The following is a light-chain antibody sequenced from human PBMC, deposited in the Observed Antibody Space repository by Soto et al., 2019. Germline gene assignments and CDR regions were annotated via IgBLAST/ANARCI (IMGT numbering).Light chain of an antibody. Sequence: DIQMTQSPSTLSASVGDRVTITCRASQNINSWLAWYQQKPGKAPKLLIHKASSLQSGVPSRFSGSGSGTEFTLTISSLDPDEIATYYCQQYNGYGRFGQGTKVEIK. V-gene: IGKV1-5*03. CDR1: QNINSW. CDR2: KAS. CDR3: QQYNGYGR. J-gene: IGKJ1*01.